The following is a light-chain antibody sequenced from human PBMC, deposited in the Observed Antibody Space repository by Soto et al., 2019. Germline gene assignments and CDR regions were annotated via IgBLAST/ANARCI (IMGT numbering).Light chain of an antibody. Sequence: PMTPSPSSRSASVGDRVTITCRASQAIDSWLAWYQQKAGEAPKLLIFTGSLLHSGVPPRFSGSGSGTDFTLTISSLQPEDFATYYCQQTLSFPPTFGQGTKVDIK. CDR2: TGS. CDR3: QQTLSFPPT. CDR1: QAIDSW. J-gene: IGKJ1*01. V-gene: IGKV1-12*01.